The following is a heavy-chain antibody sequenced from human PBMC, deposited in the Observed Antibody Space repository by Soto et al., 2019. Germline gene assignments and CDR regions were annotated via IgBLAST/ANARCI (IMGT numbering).Heavy chain of an antibody. J-gene: IGHJ6*02. V-gene: IGHV4-39*01. Sequence: SETLSLTCTVSGGSISSSSYYWGWIRQPPGKGLEWIGSIYYSGSTYYNPSLKSRVTISVDTSKNQFSLKLSSVTAADTAVYYCASLAAAANYCCYYGMDVWGQGTTVTV. D-gene: IGHD6-13*01. CDR3: ASLAAAANYCCYYGMDV. CDR1: GGSISSSSYY. CDR2: IYYSGST.